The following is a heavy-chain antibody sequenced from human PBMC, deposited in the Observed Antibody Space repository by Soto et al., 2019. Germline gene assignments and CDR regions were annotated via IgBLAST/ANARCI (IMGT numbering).Heavy chain of an antibody. CDR2: ISYDESIK. CDR3: ANGRDRYCSSPICAHRMWHFEY. V-gene: IGHV3-30-3*01. Sequence: PGGSLRLSRSVSGFTFSSYAMNWVRQAPGKGLEWVAVISYDESIKYYADSVRGRFTISRDNSKNTLYLQMNSLRPEDSAVYYCANGRDRYCSSPICAHRMWHFEYWGRGTLVTVSS. D-gene: IGHD2-2*01. CDR1: GFTFSSYA. J-gene: IGHJ4*02.